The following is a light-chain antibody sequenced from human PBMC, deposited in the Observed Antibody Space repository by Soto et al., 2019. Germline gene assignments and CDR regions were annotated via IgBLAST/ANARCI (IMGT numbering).Light chain of an antibody. Sequence: YELTQPPSVSVSPGQTASITCSGDKLGDKYTCWYQQKPGQSPVLVIYQDSKRPSGIPERFSGSNSGNTATLTISGTQAMDEADYYCQAWDSTVVFGGGTKLTVL. CDR2: QDS. J-gene: IGLJ2*01. CDR3: QAWDSTVV. CDR1: KLGDKY. V-gene: IGLV3-1*01.